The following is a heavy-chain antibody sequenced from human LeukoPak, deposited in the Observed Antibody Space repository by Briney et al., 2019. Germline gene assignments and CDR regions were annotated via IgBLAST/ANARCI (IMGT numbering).Heavy chain of an antibody. D-gene: IGHD2-2*01. CDR1: GYTFSGDY. V-gene: IGHV1-46*01. CDR2: INPSGGST. Sequence: ASVKVSCKASGYTFSGDYMHRVRQSPGQGLEWMGIINPSGGSTSYAQKFQGRVTMTRDMSTSTVYMELSSLRSEDTAVYYCARGPSHCSSTSCYALGIDYWGQGTLVTVSS. CDR3: ARGPSHCSSTSCYALGIDY. J-gene: IGHJ4*02.